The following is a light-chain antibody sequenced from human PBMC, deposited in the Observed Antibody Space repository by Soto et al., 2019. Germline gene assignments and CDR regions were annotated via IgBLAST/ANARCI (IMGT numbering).Light chain of an antibody. Sequence: DIQMTQSPSTLSASVGDRVTITCRASQSINAWLAWYQQKPGKAPKLLIYDVSTLESGVPSRFSGSASGTEFTLTISSLESDDYATYYCQQYHSYSTFGQGTKVDIK. CDR3: QQYHSYST. CDR2: DVS. CDR1: QSINAW. V-gene: IGKV1-5*01. J-gene: IGKJ1*01.